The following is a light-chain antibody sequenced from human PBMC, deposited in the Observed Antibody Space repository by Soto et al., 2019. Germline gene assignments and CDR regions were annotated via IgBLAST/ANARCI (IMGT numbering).Light chain of an antibody. CDR3: QQRSKWPYT. Sequence: EIVLTQSPVTLSLSPGERATLSCRASQSVSSYLAWYQQKPGQAPRLLIYDASKRATGIPATFSGSGSGTDFSLTISSLEPEDFAVYYCQQRSKWPYTFGGGTKVEIK. J-gene: IGKJ4*01. CDR1: QSVSSY. CDR2: DAS. V-gene: IGKV3-11*01.